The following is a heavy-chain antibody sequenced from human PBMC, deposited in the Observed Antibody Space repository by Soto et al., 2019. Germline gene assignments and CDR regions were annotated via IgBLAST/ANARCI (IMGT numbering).Heavy chain of an antibody. J-gene: IGHJ6*02. Sequence: QVQLVQSGAEVKKPGSSVKVSCKASGGTFSSYAISWVRQAPGQGLEWMGGIIPIFGTANYAQKFQGRVTITADKSTSTAYMELCSLRSEDTAVYYCARDGGSYLRSVYGMDVWGQGTTVTVSS. D-gene: IGHD1-26*01. CDR1: GGTFSSYA. V-gene: IGHV1-69*06. CDR3: ARDGGSYLRSVYGMDV. CDR2: IIPIFGTA.